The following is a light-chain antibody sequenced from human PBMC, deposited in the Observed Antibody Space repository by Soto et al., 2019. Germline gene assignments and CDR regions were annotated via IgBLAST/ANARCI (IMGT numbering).Light chain of an antibody. J-gene: IGKJ4*01. Sequence: DIQMTQSPSTLSASVGDTVTITCRASQTISNYLAWYQQKPGKAPKFLIYKASSLESVVPPWFSGSGSGTEFTLTISSLQPDDFATYYCQQYYTYPVTFGGGTKVDIK. CDR3: QQYYTYPVT. CDR2: KAS. V-gene: IGKV1-5*03. CDR1: QTISNY.